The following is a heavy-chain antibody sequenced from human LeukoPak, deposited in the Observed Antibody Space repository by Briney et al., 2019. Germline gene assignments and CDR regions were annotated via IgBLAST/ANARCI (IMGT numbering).Heavy chain of an antibody. CDR3: ARHVSGIYGSRGDFDY. Sequence: SEPLSLTCSVSGGSINSFFWSWIRQPPGKGLEWIGYIHSTGGTNNNPPLKSRVTMSVDTSKNQFSLKLNSVAAADSAVYFCARHVSGIYGSRGDFDYWGQGTLVTVSS. D-gene: IGHD3-10*01. J-gene: IGHJ4*02. CDR1: GGSINSFF. CDR2: IHSTGGT. V-gene: IGHV4-59*08.